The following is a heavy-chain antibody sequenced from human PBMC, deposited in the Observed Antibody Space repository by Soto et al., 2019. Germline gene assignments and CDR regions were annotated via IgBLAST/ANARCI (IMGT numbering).Heavy chain of an antibody. CDR1: GGSFSGYY. V-gene: IGHV4-34*01. Sequence: SETLSLTCAVYGGSFSGYYWSWIRQPPGKGLEWIGEINHSGSTNYNPSLKSRVTISVDTSKNQFSLKLSSVTAADTAVYYCARAGCSGYSSGDIDYWGQGTLVTVYS. CDR3: ARAGCSGYSSGDIDY. CDR2: INHSGST. D-gene: IGHD3-22*01. J-gene: IGHJ4*02.